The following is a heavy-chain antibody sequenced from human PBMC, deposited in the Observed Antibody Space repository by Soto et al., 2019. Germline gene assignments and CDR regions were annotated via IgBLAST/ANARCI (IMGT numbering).Heavy chain of an antibody. D-gene: IGHD3-10*01. Sequence: QVQLVQSGAEVKKPGSSVKVSCKASGGTFSSYTISWVRQAPGQGLEWMGRIIPILGIANYAQKFQGRVTSTADKSTSTAYMELSSLRSDDTAVYYCARAPRGWFDPWGQGTLVTVSS. V-gene: IGHV1-69*02. CDR3: ARAPRGWFDP. J-gene: IGHJ5*02. CDR1: GGTFSSYT. CDR2: IIPILGIA.